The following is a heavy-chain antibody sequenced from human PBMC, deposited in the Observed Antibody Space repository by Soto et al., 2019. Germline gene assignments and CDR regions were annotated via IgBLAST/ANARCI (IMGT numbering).Heavy chain of an antibody. J-gene: IGHJ6*02. CDR1: GFTFSSYA. Sequence: GGSLRLSCAASGFTFSSYAMHWVRQAPGKGLEWVAVISYDGSNKYYADSVKGRFTISRDNSKNTLYLQMNSLRAEDTAVYYCARTLLRDYYYGMDVWGQGTTVTVS. CDR3: ARTLLRDYYYGMDV. V-gene: IGHV3-30-3*01. CDR2: ISYDGSNK. D-gene: IGHD1-26*01.